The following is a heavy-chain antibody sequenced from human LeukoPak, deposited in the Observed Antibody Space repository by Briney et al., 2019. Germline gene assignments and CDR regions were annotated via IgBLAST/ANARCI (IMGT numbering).Heavy chain of an antibody. CDR1: GGSISSYY. CDR2: IYYSGST. CDR3: ARDGPSTFDP. D-gene: IGHD2-2*01. J-gene: IGHJ5*02. Sequence: SETLSLTCTVSGGSISSYYWSWIRQPPGKGLEWIGYIYYSGSTNYNPSLKSRVTISVDTSKNQFYLKLRSVTAADTAVYFCARDGPSTFDPWGQGTLVTVSS. V-gene: IGHV4-59*01.